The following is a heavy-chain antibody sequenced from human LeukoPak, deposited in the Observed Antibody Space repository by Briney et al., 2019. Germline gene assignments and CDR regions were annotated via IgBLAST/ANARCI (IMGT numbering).Heavy chain of an antibody. CDR2: ISYDGSNK. D-gene: IGHD1-26*01. J-gene: IGHJ4*02. V-gene: IGHV3-30-3*02. CDR1: GFTFSSYA. Sequence: GRSLRLSCAASGFTFSSYAMHWVRQAPGKGLEWVAVISYDGSNKYYADSVKGRFTISRDNSKNTLYLQMNSLRAEDTAVYYCAKCLPRGSEYSGSYEIDYWGQGTLVTVSS. CDR3: AKCLPRGSEYSGSYEIDY.